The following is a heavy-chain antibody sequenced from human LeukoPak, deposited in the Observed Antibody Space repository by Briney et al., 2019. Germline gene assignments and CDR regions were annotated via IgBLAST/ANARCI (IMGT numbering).Heavy chain of an antibody. CDR2: ISAYNGNT. V-gene: IGHV1-18*01. CDR1: GYTFTSYG. Sequence: ASVKVSCKASGYTFTSYGISWVRQAPGQGLEWMGWISAYNGNTNYAQKLQGRVTMTTDTSTSTAYMELRSLRSDDTAVYYCARYYDILTGYSPDNWFDPWGQGTLVTVSS. D-gene: IGHD3-9*01. CDR3: ARYYDILTGYSPDNWFDP. J-gene: IGHJ5*02.